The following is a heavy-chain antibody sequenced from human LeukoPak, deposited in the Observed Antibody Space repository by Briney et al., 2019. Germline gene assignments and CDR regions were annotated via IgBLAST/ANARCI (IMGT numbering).Heavy chain of an antibody. CDR2: ISSSSSYI. Sequence: GGSLRLSCAASGFTFSSYSMNWVRQAPGKGLGWVSSISSSSSYIYYADSVKGRFTISRDNAKNSLYLQMNSLRAEDTAVYYCARGILTGAFDIWGQGTMVTVSS. V-gene: IGHV3-21*01. J-gene: IGHJ3*02. CDR1: GFTFSSYS. CDR3: ARGILTGAFDI.